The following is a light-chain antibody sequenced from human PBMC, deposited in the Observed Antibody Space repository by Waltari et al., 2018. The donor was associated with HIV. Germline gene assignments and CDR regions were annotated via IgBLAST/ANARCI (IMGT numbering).Light chain of an antibody. V-gene: IGKV1-39*01. CDR2: VAS. Sequence: IQMTQSPSSLFASIGDPFPITCRASQSISEYLNWYQETPGNAPKLLIYVASSLQIGVPSRFSGSGSGTDFTLTISNLQPEDFATYFCQQSYSTPLTFGAGTKVEIK. CDR1: QSISEY. CDR3: QQSYSTPLT. J-gene: IGKJ4*01.